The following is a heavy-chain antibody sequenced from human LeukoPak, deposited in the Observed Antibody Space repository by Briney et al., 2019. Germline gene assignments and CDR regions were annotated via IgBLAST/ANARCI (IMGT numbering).Heavy chain of an antibody. D-gene: IGHD3-9*01. CDR2: INPNSGGT. J-gene: IGHJ4*02. V-gene: IGHV1-2*02. CDR3: AREAYDILTGYFRGGFDY. CDR1: GYTFTSYD. Sequence: GASVKVSCKASGYTFTSYDINWVRQAPGQGLEWMGWINPNSGGTNYAQKFQGRVTMTRDTSISTAYMELSRLRSDDTAVYYCAREAYDILTGYFRGGFDYWGQGTLVTVSS.